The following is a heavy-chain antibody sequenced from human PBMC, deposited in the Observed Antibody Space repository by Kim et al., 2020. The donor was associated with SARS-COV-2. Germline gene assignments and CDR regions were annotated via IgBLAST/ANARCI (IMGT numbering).Heavy chain of an antibody. CDR1: GGSLSSSSYY. CDR2: AYYSGNT. Sequence: SETLSLTCTVSGGSLSSSSYYWGWIRQPPGKGLEWIGTAYYSGNTYYNPSLKSRVTISVDTSKNQFSLKLGSVTAADTAVYYCARYQRNSSGWYVAFYY. CDR3: ARYQRNSSGWYVAFYY. D-gene: IGHD6-19*01. J-gene: IGHJ6*01. V-gene: IGHV4-39*01.